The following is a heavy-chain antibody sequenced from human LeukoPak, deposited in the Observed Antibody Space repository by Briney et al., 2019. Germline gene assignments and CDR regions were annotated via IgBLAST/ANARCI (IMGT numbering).Heavy chain of an antibody. Sequence: GGSLRLSCAVSGFTVSSAYMSWVRQAPEGKGLEWVSVIYSDGSTYYADSVKGRFTISRDNSKNTLYLQMNSLRAEDTAVYYCANAYAKGWYYFDYWGQGTPVTVSS. CDR1: GFTVSSAY. V-gene: IGHV3-66*01. D-gene: IGHD6-19*01. J-gene: IGHJ4*02. CDR2: IYSDGST. CDR3: ANAYAKGWYYFDY.